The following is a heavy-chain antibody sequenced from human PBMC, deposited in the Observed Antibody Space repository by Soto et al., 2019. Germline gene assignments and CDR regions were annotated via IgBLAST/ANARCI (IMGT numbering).Heavy chain of an antibody. CDR1: GYTFTSYA. CDR2: INAGNGNT. CDR3: ARGGGYYYFDY. V-gene: IGHV1-3*01. J-gene: IGHJ4*02. Sequence: QVQPVQSGAEVKKPGASVKVSCKASGYTFTSYAMHWVRQAPGQRLEWMGWINAGNGNTKYSQKFQGRVTITRDTSASTAYMELSSLRSEYTAVYYCARGGGYYYFDYWGQGTRVTVSS. D-gene: IGHD2-21*01.